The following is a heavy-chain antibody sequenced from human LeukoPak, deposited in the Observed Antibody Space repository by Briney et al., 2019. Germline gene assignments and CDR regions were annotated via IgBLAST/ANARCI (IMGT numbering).Heavy chain of an antibody. D-gene: IGHD2-15*01. Sequence: GGSLRLSCAASGFTFTSYWMGWVRQAPGKGLEWVAVISYDGSNKYYADSVKGRFTISRDNSKNTLYLQMNSLRAEDTAIYSCAKNGDRGAYCSGGSCYPYYYQNMDVWGKGTTVTISS. CDR3: AKNGDRGAYCSGGSCYPYYYQNMDV. CDR2: ISYDGSNK. J-gene: IGHJ6*03. CDR1: GFTFTSYW. V-gene: IGHV3-30*18.